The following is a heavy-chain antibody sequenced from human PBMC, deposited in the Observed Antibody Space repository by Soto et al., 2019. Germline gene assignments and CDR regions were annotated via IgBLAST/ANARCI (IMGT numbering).Heavy chain of an antibody. V-gene: IGHV3-30*18. D-gene: IGHD3-16*01. J-gene: IGHJ2*01. Sequence: QVQLVESGGGVVQPGGSLRLSCAASGFTSSSYGMHWVRQAPGKGLEWVAVVSSDASDRFYADSVKGRFTISRDNSKNTLFLQMNILRPEDTAVYYCAKDFWGSWYFDLWGRGTLVAVSS. CDR2: VSSDASDR. CDR1: GFTSSSYG. CDR3: AKDFWGSWYFDL.